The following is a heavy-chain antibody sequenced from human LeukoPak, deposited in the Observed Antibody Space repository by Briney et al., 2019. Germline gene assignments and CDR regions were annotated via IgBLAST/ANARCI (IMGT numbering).Heavy chain of an antibody. D-gene: IGHD6-13*01. J-gene: IGHJ4*02. CDR2: IYYSGTT. CDR3: ARGIPGRSIDY. V-gene: IGHV4-39*01. CDR1: GGSISSSNYY. Sequence: SETLSLTCTVSGGSISSSNYYWGWIRQPPGKGLEWIGTIYYSGTTYYNPSLESRVTISEDTSKNQFSLTLRSVTAADTAVYYCARGIPGRSIDYWGQGTLVTVSS.